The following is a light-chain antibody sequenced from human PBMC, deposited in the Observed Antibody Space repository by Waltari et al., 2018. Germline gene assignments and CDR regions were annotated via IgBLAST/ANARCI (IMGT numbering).Light chain of an antibody. CDR3: QVWDSISNHVV. CDR2: DDS. J-gene: IGLJ2*01. Sequence: SYVLTQPPSVSVAPGQTATITSGGTSVGSTRVNWYQQKPGQAPVLVVYDDSDRPPGVPDRFSGSNSGNTATLTISRVEAGDEADYYCQVWDSISNHVVFGGGTRLTVL. CDR1: SVGSTR. V-gene: IGLV3-21*02.